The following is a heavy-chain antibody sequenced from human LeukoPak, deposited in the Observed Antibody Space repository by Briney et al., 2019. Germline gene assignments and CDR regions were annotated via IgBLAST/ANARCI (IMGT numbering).Heavy chain of an antibody. CDR2: IYYSGST. J-gene: IGHJ6*04. V-gene: IGHV4-30-4*01. Sequence: PSQTLSLTCTVSGGSISSGDYYWSWIRQPPGKGLEWIGYIYYSGSTYYNPSLKGRVTISVDTSKNQFSLKLSSVTAADTAVYYCARDGPITMVRGKSYYYYGMDVWGKGTTVTVSS. CDR1: GGSISSGDYY. D-gene: IGHD3-10*01. CDR3: ARDGPITMVRGKSYYYYGMDV.